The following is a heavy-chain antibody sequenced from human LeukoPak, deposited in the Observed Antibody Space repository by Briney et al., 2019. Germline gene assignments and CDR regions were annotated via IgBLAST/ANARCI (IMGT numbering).Heavy chain of an antibody. D-gene: IGHD2-2*01. CDR3: ASGYCSSTSCNAFDI. CDR1: GYTFTGYY. J-gene: IGHJ3*02. Sequence: ASVKVSCKASGYTFTGYYMRWVRQAPGQGLEWMGRINPNSGGTNYAQKFQGRVTMTRDTSISTAYMELSRLRSDDTAVYYCASGYCSSTSCNAFDIWGQGTMVTVSS. CDR2: INPNSGGT. V-gene: IGHV1-2*06.